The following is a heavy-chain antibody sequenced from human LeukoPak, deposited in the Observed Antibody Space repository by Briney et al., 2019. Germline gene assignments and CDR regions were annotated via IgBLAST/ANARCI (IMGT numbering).Heavy chain of an antibody. J-gene: IGHJ4*02. CDR3: AKSIVATIGLDY. CDR1: GFTLSSYD. V-gene: IGHV3-13*05. D-gene: IGHD5-12*01. Sequence: PGGSLRLACAASGFTLSSYDMHWVRQATGKGLEWVSAIGTAGDPYYPGSVKGRFTISRENAKNSLYLQMNSLRAGDTAVYYCAKSIVATIGLDYWGRGTLVTVSS. CDR2: IGTAGDP.